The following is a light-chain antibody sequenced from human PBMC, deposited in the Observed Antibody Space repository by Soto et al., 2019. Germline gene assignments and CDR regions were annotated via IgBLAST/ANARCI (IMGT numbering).Light chain of an antibody. CDR3: QQYANWPPYT. J-gene: IGKJ2*01. CDR1: QSGTFN. Sequence: EILLTQAPAILSASPGERVTLSCRASQSGTFNLAWYQQKPGQAPRLLIHTASTRATGIPARFSGSGSGTEFTLTISSLQSEDFAVYFCQQYANWPPYTFGQGTRVEVK. CDR2: TAS. V-gene: IGKV3-15*01.